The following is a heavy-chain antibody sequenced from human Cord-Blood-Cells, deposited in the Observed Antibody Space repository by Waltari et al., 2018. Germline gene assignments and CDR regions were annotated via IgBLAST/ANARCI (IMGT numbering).Heavy chain of an antibody. V-gene: IGHV1-24*01. CDR2: FDPEDGET. CDR1: GYTLTELS. CDR3: VHLSGSGSYYNYFDY. J-gene: IGHJ4*02. Sequence: QVQLVQSGAEVKKPGASVKVSCKVSGYTLTELSMHWVRQAPGKGLEWMGGFDPEDGETIYAQKFQGRVTMTEDTSTDTAYMELSSRRSEDTAVYYCVHLSGSGSYYNYFDYWGQGTLVTVSS. D-gene: IGHD3-10*01.